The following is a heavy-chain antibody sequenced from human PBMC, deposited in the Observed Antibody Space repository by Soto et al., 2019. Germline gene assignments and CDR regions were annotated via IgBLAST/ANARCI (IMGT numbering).Heavy chain of an antibody. V-gene: IGHV3-30-3*01. CDR2: ISIDDTNE. CDR3: ARASGQPLQIRGRYFDS. J-gene: IGHJ4*02. D-gene: IGHD2-2*01. Sequence: SCPASRFTFSNYAMHWVRQAPGNGLGWMAVISIDDTNEYYENPVKGRLTITRHSSKNTLYLQMVRLTTEDTAVYYCARASGQPLQIRGRYFDSWGQGTLVTVSS. CDR1: RFTFSNYA.